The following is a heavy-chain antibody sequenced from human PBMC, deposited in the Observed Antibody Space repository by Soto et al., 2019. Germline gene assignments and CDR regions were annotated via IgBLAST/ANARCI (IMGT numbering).Heavy chain of an antibody. CDR1: GYIFVNYG. CDR2: ISPYTGNT. J-gene: IGHJ6*02. Sequence: QVQLVQSGDEVKKPGASVKVSCKASGYIFVNYGIAWVRQAPRQGLEWMGWISPYTGNTHSASKVQGRLTMTTDTSTSTADRDLGSLTSDDTAVYYCVMVDNYVTPTPQDVWGQGTTVTVSS. D-gene: IGHD3-16*01. CDR3: VMVDNYVTPTPQDV. V-gene: IGHV1-18*01.